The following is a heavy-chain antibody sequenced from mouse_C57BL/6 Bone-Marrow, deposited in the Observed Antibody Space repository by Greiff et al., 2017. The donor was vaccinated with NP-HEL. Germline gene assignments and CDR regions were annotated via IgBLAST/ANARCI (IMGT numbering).Heavy chain of an antibody. CDR2: INPNNGGT. CDR1: GYTFTDYY. D-gene: IGHD1-1*01. V-gene: IGHV1-26*01. Sequence: VQLQQSGPELVKPGASVKISCKASGYTFTDYYMNWVKQSHGKSLEWIGDINPNNGGTSYNQKFKGKATLTVDKSSSTAYMELRSLTSEDSAVYYCARDIITTVVATGYYYAMDYWGQGTSVTVSS. J-gene: IGHJ4*01. CDR3: ARDIITTVVATGYYYAMDY.